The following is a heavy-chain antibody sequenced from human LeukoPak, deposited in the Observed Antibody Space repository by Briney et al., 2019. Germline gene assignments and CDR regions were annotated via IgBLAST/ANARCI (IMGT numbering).Heavy chain of an antibody. CDR2: INPNSGGT. D-gene: IGHD3-22*01. CDR1: GYTFTGYY. V-gene: IGHV1-2*02. J-gene: IGHJ4*02. CDR3: ARDVDRGIVVVAFDY. Sequence: GASVKVSCKASGYTFTGYYMHWVRQAPGQGLEWMGWINPNSGGTNYAQKFQGRVTMTRDTSISTAYMELSRLRYDDTAVYYCARDVDRGIVVVAFDYWGQGTLVTVSS.